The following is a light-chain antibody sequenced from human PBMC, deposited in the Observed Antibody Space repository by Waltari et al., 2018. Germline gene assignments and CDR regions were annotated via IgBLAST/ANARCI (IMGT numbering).Light chain of an antibody. CDR2: KDT. J-gene: IGLJ2*01. CDR1: ALPKQS. Sequence: SYELTPAPSVSVFPGQTARITCSGDALPKQSAYWYQQKAGQAPEVIISKDTERPSGIPDRFYGSTSGTRVTLTITGGQTEDEADYFCQSADETGALRVFGGGTKLTVL. CDR3: QSADETGALRV. V-gene: IGLV3-25*03.